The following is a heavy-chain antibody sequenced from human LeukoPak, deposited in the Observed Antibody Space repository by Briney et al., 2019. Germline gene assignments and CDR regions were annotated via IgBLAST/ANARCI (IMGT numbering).Heavy chain of an antibody. Sequence: GSLRLSCAASGFTFSTFAMIWVRQPPGKGLEWIGEINHSGSTNYNPSLKSRVTISVDTSKNQFSLKLSSVTAADTAVYYCARSSSVVPAAPRVYYYMDVWGKGTTVTISS. V-gene: IGHV4-34*01. CDR2: INHSGST. CDR1: GFTFSTFA. J-gene: IGHJ6*03. CDR3: ARSSSVVPAAPRVYYYMDV. D-gene: IGHD2-2*01.